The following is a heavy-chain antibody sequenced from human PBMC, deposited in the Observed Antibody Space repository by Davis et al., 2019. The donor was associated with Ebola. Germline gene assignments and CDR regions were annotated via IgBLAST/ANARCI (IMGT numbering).Heavy chain of an antibody. V-gene: IGHV4-34*01. CDR3: ARLDYDFWSGYYSSGWFDP. Sequence: MPSETLSLTCAVYGASSSGYYWSWIRQPPGKGLEWIGEIYHSGSTNYNPSLKSRVTISVDTPKNQFSLKLSSVNAADTAVYYCARLDYDFWSGYYSSGWFDPWGQGTLVTVSS. CDR1: GASSSGYY. J-gene: IGHJ5*02. CDR2: IYHSGST. D-gene: IGHD3-3*01.